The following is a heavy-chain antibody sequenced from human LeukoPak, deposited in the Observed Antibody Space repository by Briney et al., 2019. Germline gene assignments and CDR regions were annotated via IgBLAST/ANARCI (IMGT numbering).Heavy chain of an antibody. J-gene: IGHJ4*02. CDR1: GFTFNSHG. D-gene: IGHD2-21*01. V-gene: IGHV3-30*02. CDR2: IRYDGTSK. CDR3: AKGHEFGDRKYYFDY. Sequence: GGSLRLSCAASGFTFNSHGMHWVRQAPGKGLEWVAFIRYDGTSKYYPDSVKGRFTISRDNSRNTLYLQMNSLRPEDAAVYYCAKGHEFGDRKYYFDYWGQGTLVTVSS.